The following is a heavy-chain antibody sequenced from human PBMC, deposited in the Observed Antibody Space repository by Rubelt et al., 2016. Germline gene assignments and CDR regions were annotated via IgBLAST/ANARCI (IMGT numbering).Heavy chain of an antibody. D-gene: IGHD5-24*01. CDR1: GGSFSGYY. Sequence: QVQLQQWGAGLLKPSETLSLTCAVYGGSFSGYYWSWIRQPPGKGLEWIGEINHSGSTNYNPSLKSRVTISLDTSKNQFSLKVSSVNAADTAVYYCRRDGYHNGGYYLDYWGQGTPVTVSS. CDR2: INHSGST. CDR3: RRDGYHNGGYYLDY. J-gene: IGHJ4*02. V-gene: IGHV4-34*01.